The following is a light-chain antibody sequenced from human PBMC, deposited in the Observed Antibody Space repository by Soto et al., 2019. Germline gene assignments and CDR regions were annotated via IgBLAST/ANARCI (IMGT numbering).Light chain of an antibody. CDR1: ESVTSSC. J-gene: IGKJ3*01. CDR2: TTS. V-gene: IGKV3-20*01. Sequence: EIVLTQSPDTLSLSPGERATLSCTASESVTSSCLAWYQRKLGQAPRLLIHTTSTRATDIPDRFSGSGSGTDFTLTISRLEPEDFAVYYCQQCGGSPLFSFGPGNSVDI. CDR3: QQCGGSPLFS.